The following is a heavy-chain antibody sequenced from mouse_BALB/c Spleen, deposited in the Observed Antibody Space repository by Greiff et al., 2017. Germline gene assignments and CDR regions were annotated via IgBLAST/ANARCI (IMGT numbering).Heavy chain of an antibody. D-gene: IGHD1-1*01. Sequence: VQLQQSGAELVKPGASVKLSCTASGFNIKDTYMHWVKQRPEQGLEWIGRIDPANGNTKYDPKFQGKATITADTSSNTAYLQLSSLTSEDTAVYYCARDDYGSYYFDYWGQGTTLTVSS. CDR2: IDPANGNT. V-gene: IGHV14-3*02. J-gene: IGHJ2*01. CDR1: GFNIKDTY. CDR3: ARDDYGSYYFDY.